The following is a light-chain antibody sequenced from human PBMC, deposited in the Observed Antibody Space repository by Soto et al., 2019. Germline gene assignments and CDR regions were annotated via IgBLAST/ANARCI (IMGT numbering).Light chain of an antibody. Sequence: EIVLTQSPGTLSLSPGESATLSCRATQSVSSSSLAWYQQKPGLAPRLLIYGASTRGTGIPDRFSGSGSGTDFTLTISRLEPEDFAVYYCQPYDSSPLTFGPGTKVDIK. J-gene: IGKJ3*01. V-gene: IGKV3-20*01. CDR2: GAS. CDR3: QPYDSSPLT. CDR1: QSVSSSS.